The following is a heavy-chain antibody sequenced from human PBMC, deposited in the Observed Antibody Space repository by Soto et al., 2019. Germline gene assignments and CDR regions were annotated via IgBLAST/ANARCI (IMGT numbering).Heavy chain of an antibody. CDR2: ISGSGGNI. D-gene: IGHD1-1*01. J-gene: IGHJ4*02. CDR3: ATQDFRGTTGTT. V-gene: IGHV3-23*01. Sequence: GGSLRLSCVASGFTLSRYAMGWVRQAPGKGLEWVSVISGSGGNIHYVDSVKGRFTISRDNSKNTLYLQMNSLRVDDTAVYICATQDFRGTTGTTWGQGTLVTVSS. CDR1: GFTLSRYA.